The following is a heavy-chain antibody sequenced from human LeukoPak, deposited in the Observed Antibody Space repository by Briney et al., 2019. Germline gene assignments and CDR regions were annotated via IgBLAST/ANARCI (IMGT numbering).Heavy chain of an antibody. V-gene: IGHV1-69*04. CDR1: GGTFSSYA. J-gene: IGHJ6*02. CDR3: ARDGGNSDLYYYYGMDV. CDR2: IIPILGIA. Sequence: SVKVSCKASGGTFSSYAISWVRQAPGQGLEWMGRIIPILGIANYAQKFQGRVTITADKSTSTAYMELSSLRSEDTAVYYCARDGGNSDLYYYYGMDVWGQGTTVTVSS. D-gene: IGHD4-23*01.